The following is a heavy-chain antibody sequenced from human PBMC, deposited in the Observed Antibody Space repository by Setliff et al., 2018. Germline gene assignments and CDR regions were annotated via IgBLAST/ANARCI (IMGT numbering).Heavy chain of an antibody. Sequence: ASETLSLTCTVSGGSISSDKDLWSWLRQSPGKCLEWIAYIDYRGRAYYTPSLKSRVSISVDTSKNQFSLRLSSVTAADTAVYYCAREVVNPISSDAFDIWGQGTMVTVSS. V-gene: IGHV4-30-4*08. D-gene: IGHD2-2*01. J-gene: IGHJ3*02. CDR1: GGSISSDKDL. CDR2: IDYRGRA. CDR3: AREVVNPISSDAFDI.